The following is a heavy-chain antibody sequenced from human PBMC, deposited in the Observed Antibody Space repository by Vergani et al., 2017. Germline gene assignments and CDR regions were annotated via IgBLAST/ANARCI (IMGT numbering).Heavy chain of an antibody. V-gene: IGHV3-74*02. CDR3: ARGSFGESVKQSIYYYYYGMDV. D-gene: IGHD3-10*01. J-gene: IGHJ6*02. CDR2: INSDGSST. Sequence: VQLVESGGGVVQPGRSLRLSCAASGFTFSSYWMHWVRQAPGKGLVWVSRINSDGSSTSYADSVKGRFTISRDNAKNTLYLQMNSLRAEDTAVYYCARGSFGESVKQSIYYYYYGMDVWGQGTTVTVSS. CDR1: GFTFSSYW.